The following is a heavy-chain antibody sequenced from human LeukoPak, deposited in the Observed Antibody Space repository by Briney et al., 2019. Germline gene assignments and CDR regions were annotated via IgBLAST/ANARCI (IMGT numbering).Heavy chain of an antibody. D-gene: IGHD6-19*01. J-gene: IGHJ4*02. CDR2: IHRSGGT. CDR3: ARRDTSTGWSFDS. CDR1: GDSISNYH. Sequence: SETLSLTCTVSGDSISNYHWTWIRQPAGKGLEWIGQIHRSGGTKSNPPLESRVTMSIDTPENQVFLTIRSVTAADTAIYYCARRDTSTGWSFDSWGQGTLVTVSS. V-gene: IGHV4-4*07.